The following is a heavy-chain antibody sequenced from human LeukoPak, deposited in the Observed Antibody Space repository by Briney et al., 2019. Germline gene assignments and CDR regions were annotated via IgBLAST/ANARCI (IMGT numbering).Heavy chain of an antibody. D-gene: IGHD2/OR15-2a*01. J-gene: IGHJ4*02. Sequence: KSGGSLRLSCAVSGLYFPELWMSWVRLSPEKGLEWVGRIKSNVDGGTADYMTSVKGRFTISRDDSKYTLYLQLSSLKTEDTGIYYCMSDPRIQEGVDYWGRGTLVTVSS. CDR1: GLYFPELW. V-gene: IGHV3-15*01. CDR3: MSDPRIQEGVDY. CDR2: IKSNVDGGTA.